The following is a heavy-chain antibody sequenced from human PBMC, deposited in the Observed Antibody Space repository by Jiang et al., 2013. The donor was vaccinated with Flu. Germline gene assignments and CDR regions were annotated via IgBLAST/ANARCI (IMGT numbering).Heavy chain of an antibody. CDR1: GFTFSSYA. Sequence: LVQPGGSLRLSCAASGFTFSSYAMSWVRQAPGKGLEWVSAISGSGGSTYYADSVKGRFTISRDNSKNTLYLQMNSLRAEDTAVYYCAKSNFGWPPDKYYFDYWGQGTLVTVSS. CDR2: ISGSGGST. CDR3: AKSNFGWPPDKYYFDY. V-gene: IGHV3-23*01. J-gene: IGHJ4*02. D-gene: IGHD3-9*01.